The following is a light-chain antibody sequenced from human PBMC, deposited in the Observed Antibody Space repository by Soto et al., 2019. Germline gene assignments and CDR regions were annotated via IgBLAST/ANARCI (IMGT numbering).Light chain of an antibody. Sequence: QSALTQPASVSGSPGQSITISCSGTNTDVGAYNYVSWYQQFPGKAPKLMIYEVNNRPSGISSRFSGSKSGNTASLTISGLQAEDEADYYCTSFTTTSAYIFGTGTQLTVL. J-gene: IGLJ1*01. CDR3: TSFTTTSAYI. CDR2: EVN. V-gene: IGLV2-14*01. CDR1: NTDVGAYNY.